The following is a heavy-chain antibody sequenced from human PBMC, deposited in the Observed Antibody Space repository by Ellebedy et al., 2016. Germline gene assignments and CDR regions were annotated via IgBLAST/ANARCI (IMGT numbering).Heavy chain of an antibody. Sequence: GESLKISXKGYGYSFTSYWIGWVRQMPGKGMEWMGIIYPGDSDTRYSPSFQGQVTISADKSISTAYLQWSSLKASDTAMYYCARLPGGYHRNNWFDPWGQGTLVTVSS. J-gene: IGHJ5*02. CDR3: ARLPGGYHRNNWFDP. CDR1: GYSFTSYW. V-gene: IGHV5-51*01. CDR2: IYPGDSDT. D-gene: IGHD1-14*01.